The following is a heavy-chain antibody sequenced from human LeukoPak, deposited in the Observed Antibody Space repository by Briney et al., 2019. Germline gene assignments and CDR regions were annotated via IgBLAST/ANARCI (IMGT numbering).Heavy chain of an antibody. D-gene: IGHD3-22*01. V-gene: IGHV3-73*01. CDR1: GFTFSGSA. CDR2: IRSNPNNYAT. Sequence: PGGSLRLSCAASGFTFSGSAMHWVRQASGRGLEWIGRIRSNPNNYATAYAASVKGRFTISRDDSRNTAYLQMNSLKTEDSAVYYCAGPYDTSGHAFDYWGQGTLVTVSP. CDR3: AGPYDTSGHAFDY. J-gene: IGHJ4*02.